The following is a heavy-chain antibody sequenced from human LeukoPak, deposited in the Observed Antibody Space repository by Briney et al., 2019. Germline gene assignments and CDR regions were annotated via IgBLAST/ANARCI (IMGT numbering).Heavy chain of an antibody. Sequence: SETLSLTCTVSGGSISSYYWSWIRQPPGKGLEWIGYIYYSGSTNYNPSLKSRVTISVDTSKDQFSLKLSSVTAADTAVYYCARGVRDGYNWDWFDPWGQGTLVTVSS. CDR2: IYYSGST. V-gene: IGHV4-59*01. CDR1: GGSISSYY. J-gene: IGHJ5*02. D-gene: IGHD5-24*01. CDR3: ARGVRDGYNWDWFDP.